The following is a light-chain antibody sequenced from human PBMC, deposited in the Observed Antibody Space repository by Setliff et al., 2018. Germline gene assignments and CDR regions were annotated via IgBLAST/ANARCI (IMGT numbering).Light chain of an antibody. CDR3: CSYAGNYIRL. J-gene: IGLJ2*01. V-gene: IGLV2-11*01. Sequence: QSVLTQPRSVSGSPGQSVTISCTGSSSDVGAYKYVSWYQQHPGKAPKLMIYDVIKRPSGVPDRFSGSKSGNTASLTISGLQAEDEADYYCCSYAGNYIRLFGGGTQLTVL. CDR2: DVI. CDR1: SSDVGAYKY.